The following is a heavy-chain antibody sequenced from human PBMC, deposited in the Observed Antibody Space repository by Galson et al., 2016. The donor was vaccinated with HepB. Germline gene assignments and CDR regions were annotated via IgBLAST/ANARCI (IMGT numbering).Heavy chain of an antibody. D-gene: IGHD6-13*01. CDR3: VRDVKQKFYDY. CDR2: IDSSRTIT. J-gene: IGHJ4*02. CDR1: GFTFSDYY. V-gene: IGHV3-11*04. Sequence: SLRLSCAASGFTFSDYYMSWVRQPPGKGLESIAYIDSSRTITYYADSVKGLFTISRDNAKNTVYLQMRSLRAEDTAVYYCVRDVKQKFYDYWGQGTRVTVSS.